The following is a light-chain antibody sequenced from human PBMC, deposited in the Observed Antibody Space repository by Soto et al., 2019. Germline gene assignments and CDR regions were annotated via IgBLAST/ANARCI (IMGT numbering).Light chain of an antibody. J-gene: IGKJ2*01. Sequence: DIQMTQSPSSLSASVGDRVIITCRASQTISNYVNWYQQKPGKAPQLLIYGTSSLDGGVPSRFSGSGSGTEFTLTISSLQPEDFANYYCQQSYTSPHTFGQGTKVEI. CDR1: QTISNY. CDR3: QQSYTSPHT. CDR2: GTS. V-gene: IGKV1-39*01.